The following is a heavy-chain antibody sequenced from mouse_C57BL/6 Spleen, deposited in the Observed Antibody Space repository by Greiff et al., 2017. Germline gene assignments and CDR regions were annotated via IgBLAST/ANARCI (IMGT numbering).Heavy chain of an antibody. D-gene: IGHD1-1*01. Sequence: EVKLQESGPGLVKPSQSLSLTCSVTGYSITSGYYWNWIRQFPGNKLEWMGYISYDGSNNYNPSLKNRISITRDTSKNQFFLKLNSVTTEDTATYYCARGITTVVAMDYWGQGTSVTVSS. V-gene: IGHV3-6*01. CDR1: GYSITSGYY. CDR2: ISYDGSN. J-gene: IGHJ4*01. CDR3: ARGITTVVAMDY.